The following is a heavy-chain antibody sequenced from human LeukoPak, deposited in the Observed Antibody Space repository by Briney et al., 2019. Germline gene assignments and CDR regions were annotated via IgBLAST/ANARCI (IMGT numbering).Heavy chain of an antibody. CDR2: IRHDGSET. Sequence: ETLSLTCAVSGDSISSSHWWSWVRQAPGKGLEWVANIRHDGSETYYVDSVRGRFTVSRDNAKNSVYLQMNSLRGEDTAIYYCARGTLYRYGGTSGDYWGQGSLVTVSS. CDR3: ARGTLYRYGGTSGDY. V-gene: IGHV3-7*01. D-gene: IGHD3-16*02. J-gene: IGHJ4*02. CDR1: GDSISSSHW.